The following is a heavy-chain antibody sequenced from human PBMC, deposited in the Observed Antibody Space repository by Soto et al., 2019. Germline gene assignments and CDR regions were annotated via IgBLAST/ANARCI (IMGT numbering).Heavy chain of an antibody. J-gene: IGHJ4*02. CDR1: GFTFRYYW. Sequence: EVHLVESGGGLVQPGGSLRLSCAASGFTFRYYWLHWVRQVPGRGLVWVSGINNDGSDTFYADFVEGRFTISRDNAKNTVYLQMDSLRAEDTAVYYCGSLFEFWGQGTLVTVPS. CDR3: GSLFEF. CDR2: INNDGSDT. V-gene: IGHV3-74*01.